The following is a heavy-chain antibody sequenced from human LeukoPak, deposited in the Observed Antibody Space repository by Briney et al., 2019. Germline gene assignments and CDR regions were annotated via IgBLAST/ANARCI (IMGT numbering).Heavy chain of an antibody. J-gene: IGHJ5*02. Sequence: PGGSLRLSCAASGFTFSSYAMSWVRQAPGKGLEWVSAISGSGGSTYYADSVEGRFTISRDNSKNTLYLQMNSLRAEDTAVYYCATIFGVVIGGIRFDPWGQGTLVTVSS. V-gene: IGHV3-23*01. CDR2: ISGSGGST. CDR3: ATIFGVVIGGIRFDP. CDR1: GFTFSSYA. D-gene: IGHD3-3*01.